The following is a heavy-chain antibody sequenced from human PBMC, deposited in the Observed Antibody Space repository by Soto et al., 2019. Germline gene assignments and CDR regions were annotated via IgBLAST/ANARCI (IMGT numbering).Heavy chain of an antibody. CDR2: ISYDGSNK. CDR3: AKEKDIVVVPAAINCFDP. J-gene: IGHJ5*02. V-gene: IGHV3-30*18. CDR1: GFTFSSYG. Sequence: GSLRLSCAASGFTFSSYGMHWVRQAPGKGLEWVAVISYDGSNKYYADSVKGRFTISRDNSKNTLYLQMNSLRAEDTAVYYCAKEKDIVVVPAAINCFDPWGQGTLVTVSS. D-gene: IGHD2-2*01.